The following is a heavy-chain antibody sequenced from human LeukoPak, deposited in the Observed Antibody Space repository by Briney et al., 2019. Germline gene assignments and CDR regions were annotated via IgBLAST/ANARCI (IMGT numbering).Heavy chain of an antibody. CDR3: AIYYDSSGSIDH. D-gene: IGHD3-22*01. Sequence: PGGSLRLSCAASGFIFSDYYMTWIRQTPGKGLEWLSYISDSGSTINYADSVKGRLTISRDNAKKSLFLQMNSLRAEYTAVYYCAIYYDSSGSIDHWGQGTLVTVSS. J-gene: IGHJ4*02. V-gene: IGHV3-11*01. CDR1: GFIFSDYY. CDR2: ISDSGSTI.